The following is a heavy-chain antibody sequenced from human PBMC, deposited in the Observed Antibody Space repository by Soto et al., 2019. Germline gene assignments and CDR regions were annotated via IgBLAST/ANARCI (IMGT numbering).Heavy chain of an antibody. Sequence: SVKVSCKASGGTFSSYAISWVRQAPGQGLEWMGGIIPIFGTANYAQKFQGRVTITADKSTSTAYMELSSLRSEDTAVYYCARGALTRTPSGRYYYGMDVWGQGTKVTVSS. V-gene: IGHV1-69*06. CDR1: GGTFSSYA. D-gene: IGHD1-7*01. CDR3: ARGALTRTPSGRYYYGMDV. CDR2: IIPIFGTA. J-gene: IGHJ6*02.